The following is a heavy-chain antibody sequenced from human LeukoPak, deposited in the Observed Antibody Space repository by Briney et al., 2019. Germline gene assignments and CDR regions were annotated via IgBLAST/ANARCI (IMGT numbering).Heavy chain of an antibody. V-gene: IGHV3-21*01. CDR2: ISSSSSYI. CDR3: AREGDSGNWFHFDY. Sequence: GGSLRLSCAASGFTFSSYSMNWVRQAPGKGLEWVSSISSSSSYIYYADSVKGRFTISRDNSKNTLYLQMNSLIAEDTAVYYCAREGDSGNWFHFDYWGQGTLVTVSS. D-gene: IGHD6-13*01. CDR1: GFTFSSYS. J-gene: IGHJ4*02.